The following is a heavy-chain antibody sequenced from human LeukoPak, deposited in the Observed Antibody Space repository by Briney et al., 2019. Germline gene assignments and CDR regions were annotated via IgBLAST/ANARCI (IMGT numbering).Heavy chain of an antibody. D-gene: IGHD2/OR15-2a*01. CDR2: IYYSGST. CDR1: GGSVSSGDYY. V-gene: IGHV4-30-4*08. CDR3: ARENIGGYDY. Sequence: SETLSLTCTVSGGSVSSGDYYWSWIRQPPGKGLERIGYIYYSGSTYYSPSLKSRTTISVDTSKNQFSLKMRSVTAADTAVYYCARENIGGYDYWGQGTLVTVSS. J-gene: IGHJ4*02.